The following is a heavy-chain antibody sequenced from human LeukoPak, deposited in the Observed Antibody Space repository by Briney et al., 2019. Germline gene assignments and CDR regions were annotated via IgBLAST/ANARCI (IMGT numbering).Heavy chain of an antibody. CDR1: GYTFTSYY. V-gene: IGHV1-46*01. D-gene: IGHD5-18*01. CDR2: INPSGGST. J-gene: IGHJ6*03. CDR3: ARDRGRGYKGGYYYYMDV. Sequence: ASVKVSCTASGYTFTSYYMHWVRQAPGQGLEWMGIINPSGGSTSYAQKFQGRVTMTRDMSTSTVYMELSSLRSEDTAVYYCARDRGRGYKGGYYYYMDVWGKGTTVTVSS.